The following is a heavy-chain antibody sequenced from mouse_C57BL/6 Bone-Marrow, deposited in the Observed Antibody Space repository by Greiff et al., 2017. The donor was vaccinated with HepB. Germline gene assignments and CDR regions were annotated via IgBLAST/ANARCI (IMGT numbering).Heavy chain of an antibody. J-gene: IGHJ4*01. CDR2: ISNGGGST. CDR3: ARQGYDGYYVGYYYAMDY. D-gene: IGHD2-3*01. Sequence: EVKVVESGGGLVQPGGSLKLSCAASGFTFSDYYMYWVRQTPEKRLEWVAYISNGGGSTYYPDTVKGRFTISRDNAKNTLYLQMSRLKSEDTAMYYCARQGYDGYYVGYYYAMDYWGQGTSVTVSS. CDR1: GFTFSDYY. V-gene: IGHV5-12*01.